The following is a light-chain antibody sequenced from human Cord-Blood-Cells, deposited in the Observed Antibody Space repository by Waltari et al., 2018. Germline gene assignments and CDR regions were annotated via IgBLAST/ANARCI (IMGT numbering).Light chain of an antibody. CDR1: QSISSW. J-gene: IGKJ4*01. V-gene: IGKV1-5*03. CDR2: KAS. Sequence: DIQMTQSPSTPSASVGDRVTITCRASQSISSWLAWYQQKSGKAPKLLIYKASSLESGVPSRFSGSGSGTEFTLTISSLQPDDFATYYCQQYNSYLTFGGGTKVEIK. CDR3: QQYNSYLT.